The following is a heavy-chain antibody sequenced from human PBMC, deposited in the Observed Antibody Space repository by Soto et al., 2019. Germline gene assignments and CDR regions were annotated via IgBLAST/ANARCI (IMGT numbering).Heavy chain of an antibody. CDR2: IYYSGST. Sequence: SETRSLTCNISGGAISSSNYYWGWIRQPPGKGLEWIGSIYYSGSTYYNPSLKSRVTISVDTSKNQFSLKLSSVTAADTAVYYCASYYSSSWYGNAFDIWGQGTMVTVSS. CDR1: GGAISSSNYY. CDR3: ASYYSSSWYGNAFDI. J-gene: IGHJ3*02. V-gene: IGHV4-39*01. D-gene: IGHD6-13*01.